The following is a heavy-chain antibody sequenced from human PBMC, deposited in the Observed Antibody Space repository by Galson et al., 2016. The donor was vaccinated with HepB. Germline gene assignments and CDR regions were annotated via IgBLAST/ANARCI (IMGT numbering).Heavy chain of an antibody. CDR1: GDSVISNNW. Sequence: SETLSLTCAVSGDSVISNNWWSWVRQPPGKGLEWIGETHHSGSSNYNPSLKSRLTMSVDKSKNQFSLRLTSVTVADAAVYYCARLSATYYVDNWGQGTLVTVSS. CDR3: ARLSATYYVDN. CDR2: THHSGSS. V-gene: IGHV4-4*02. J-gene: IGHJ4*02.